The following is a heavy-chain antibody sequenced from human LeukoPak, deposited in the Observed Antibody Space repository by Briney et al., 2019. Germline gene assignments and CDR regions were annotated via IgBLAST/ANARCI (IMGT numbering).Heavy chain of an antibody. V-gene: IGHV3-30*02. Sequence: GGSLTLPCAVSGFTFSSYGMHWLRQAPGKGLEGVAFIRYDGSNKYYADSVKGRFTISRDNTKHTLYLQMNSLKAEETAVYYCAKERDTGMVTIDYWGQGTLVTVSS. CDR1: GFTFSSYG. CDR2: IRYDGSNK. CDR3: AKERDTGMVTIDY. D-gene: IGHD5-18*01. J-gene: IGHJ4*02.